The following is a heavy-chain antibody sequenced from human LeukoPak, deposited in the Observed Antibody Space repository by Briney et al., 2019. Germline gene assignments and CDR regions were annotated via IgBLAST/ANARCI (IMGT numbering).Heavy chain of an antibody. CDR1: GGTFSSYA. V-gene: IGHV1-69*04. D-gene: IGHD3-16*02. CDR3: ASNDYVWGSYRPFDY. J-gene: IGHJ4*02. CDR2: IIPILGIA. Sequence: GASVKVSCKASGGTFSSYAISWVRQAPGQGLEWMGRIIPILGIANYARKFQGRVTITADKSTSTAYMELSSLRSEDTAVYYCASNDYVWGSYRPFDYWGQGTLVTVSS.